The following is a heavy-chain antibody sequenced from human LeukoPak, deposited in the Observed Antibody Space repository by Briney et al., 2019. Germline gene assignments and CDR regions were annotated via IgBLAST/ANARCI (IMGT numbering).Heavy chain of an antibody. J-gene: IGHJ6*03. Sequence: QAGGSLRLSCAASGFIFSNYAIHWVRQAPGKGLEWVAVISYDGSNEYYADSVKGRFAVSRDNSKNTLFVQMNSLRAEDTAVYYCARTMVRGTYYYYMDVWGEGTTVTVSS. CDR2: ISYDGSNE. V-gene: IGHV3-30*09. CDR1: GFIFSNYA. D-gene: IGHD3-10*01. CDR3: ARTMVRGTYYYYMDV.